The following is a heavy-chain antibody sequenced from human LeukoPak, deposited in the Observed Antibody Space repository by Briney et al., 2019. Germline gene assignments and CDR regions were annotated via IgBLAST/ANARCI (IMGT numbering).Heavy chain of an antibody. CDR3: ARSPYGSGSYYMGGYNYYGMDV. V-gene: IGHV1-3*01. D-gene: IGHD3-10*01. CDR2: INAGNGNT. Sequence: GASVKVSCKASGYTFTSYTMHWVRQAPGQRLEWMGWINAGNGNTKYSQKFQGRVTITRDTSAITAFMELSSLRSEDTAVYYCARSPYGSGSYYMGGYNYYGMDVWGQGTTVTVSS. J-gene: IGHJ6*02. CDR1: GYTFTSYT.